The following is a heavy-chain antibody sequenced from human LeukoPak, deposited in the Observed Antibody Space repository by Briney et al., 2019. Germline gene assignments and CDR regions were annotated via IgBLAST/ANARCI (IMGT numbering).Heavy chain of an antibody. V-gene: IGHV4-34*01. J-gene: IGHJ5*02. Sequence: SEILSLTCAVYGGSFSGYYWSWIRQPPGKGLEWIGEINHSGSTNYNPSLKSRVTISVDTSKNQFSLKLSSVTAADTAVYYCARGRRTRITGTHRFDPWGQGTLVTVSS. CDR1: GGSFSGYY. CDR3: ARGRRTRITGTHRFDP. D-gene: IGHD1-20*01. CDR2: INHSGST.